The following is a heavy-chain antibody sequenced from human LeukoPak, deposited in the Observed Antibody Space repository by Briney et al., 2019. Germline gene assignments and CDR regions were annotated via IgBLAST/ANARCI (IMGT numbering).Heavy chain of an antibody. CDR2: ISSSSSYI. V-gene: IGHV3-21*01. Sequence: GGSLRLSCAASGFTFSSYSINWVRRAPGRGLEWVSSISSSSSYIYYADSVKGRFTISRDNAKNSLYLQMNSLRAEDTAVYYCARDSSGWYDDYWGQGTLVTVSS. D-gene: IGHD6-19*01. J-gene: IGHJ4*02. CDR1: GFTFSSYS. CDR3: ARDSSGWYDDY.